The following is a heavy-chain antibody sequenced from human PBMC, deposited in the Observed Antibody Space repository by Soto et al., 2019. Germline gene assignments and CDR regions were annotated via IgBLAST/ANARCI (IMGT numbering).Heavy chain of an antibody. Sequence: QVQLVESGGGVVQPGRSLRLSCAASGFTFSRYGMHWVRQAPGKGLEWVAVTSYDGSYKYYADSVKGRFTISRDNPKNTLYLQMNSLRAEDTAVYYCAKETPYSGSPHFDYWGQGTLVTVSS. CDR2: TSYDGSYK. CDR3: AKETPYSGSPHFDY. CDR1: GFTFSRYG. D-gene: IGHD1-26*01. J-gene: IGHJ4*02. V-gene: IGHV3-30*18.